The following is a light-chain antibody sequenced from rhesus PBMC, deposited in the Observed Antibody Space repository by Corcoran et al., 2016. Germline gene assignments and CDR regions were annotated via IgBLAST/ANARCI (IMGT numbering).Light chain of an antibody. J-gene: IGKJ1*01. CDR3: LQHNSYPWT. CDR2: AAS. V-gene: IGKV1-28*01. CDR1: QGISSY. Sequence: DIQMTQSPSSLSASVGDTVTITCRASQGISSYLNWFQQKPGKAPKLLIYAASSLESGVPSRFSGSGSGTECTLTISSLQPEDFAAYYCLQHNSYPWTFGQGTKVEIK.